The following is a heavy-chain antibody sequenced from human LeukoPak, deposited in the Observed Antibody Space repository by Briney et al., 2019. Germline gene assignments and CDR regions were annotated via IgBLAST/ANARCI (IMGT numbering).Heavy chain of an antibody. D-gene: IGHD6-13*01. J-gene: IGHJ4*02. Sequence: ASVKASCKASGYTFTSYYMHWVRQAPGQGLEWMGIINPSGGSTSYAQKFQGRVTMTRDMSTSTVYMELSSLRSEDTAVYYCARGIRIAAAGLAFEFDYWGQGTLVTVSS. CDR2: INPSGGST. CDR1: GYTFTSYY. V-gene: IGHV1-46*01. CDR3: ARGIRIAAAGLAFEFDY.